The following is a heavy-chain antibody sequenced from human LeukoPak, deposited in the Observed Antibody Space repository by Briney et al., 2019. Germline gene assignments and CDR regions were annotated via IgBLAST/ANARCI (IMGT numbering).Heavy chain of an antibody. CDR3: ARTTTFAPHLDY. Sequence: GGSLRLSCAASGFTVSSNYMSWVRQAPGKGLEWVSVIYSGGTTYYADSVKGRFTISRDNSKNTLYLQMNSLRAEDTAVYYCARTTTFAPHLDYWGQGTLVTVSS. V-gene: IGHV3-66*01. J-gene: IGHJ4*02. CDR1: GFTVSSNY. CDR2: IYSGGTT. D-gene: IGHD1-1*01.